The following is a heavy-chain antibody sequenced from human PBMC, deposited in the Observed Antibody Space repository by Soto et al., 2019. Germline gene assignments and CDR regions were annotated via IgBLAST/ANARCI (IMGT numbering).Heavy chain of an antibody. Sequence: HGESLKISCKGSGYSFTSYWIGWVRQMPGKGLEWMGVIYPGDSDTRYSLSFQGQVTISADKSISTAYLQWRSLKASDTAMYYCARHRVRGVVQTYNWFDPWGQGTLVTVSS. V-gene: IGHV5-51*01. CDR2: IYPGDSDT. CDR3: ARHRVRGVVQTYNWFDP. CDR1: GYSFTSYW. D-gene: IGHD3-10*01. J-gene: IGHJ5*02.